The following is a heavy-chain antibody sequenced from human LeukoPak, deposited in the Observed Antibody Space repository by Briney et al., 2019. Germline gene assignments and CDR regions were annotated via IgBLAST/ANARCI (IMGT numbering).Heavy chain of an antibody. Sequence: ASLTVSCKASGYIXTSYFIHWVRQAPGKGLEWMGWINTNSGVTNYAQKFQGRVTMTSDTSLSTAYLEVSRLGSGDRAVYYCARDPGANYLDFWGQGTLVTVSS. J-gene: IGHJ4*02. V-gene: IGHV1-2*02. CDR1: GYIXTSYF. CDR3: ARDPGANYLDF. CDR2: INTNSGVT. D-gene: IGHD7-27*01.